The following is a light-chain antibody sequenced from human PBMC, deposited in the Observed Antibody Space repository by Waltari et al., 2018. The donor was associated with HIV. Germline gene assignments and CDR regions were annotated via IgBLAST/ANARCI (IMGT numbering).Light chain of an antibody. Sequence: EIVMTQSPATLSVSPGERATLPFRASQSIGSNLDWYQQRPGQAPILLIYGASTRATGIPDRFSGSGSGTEFTLTISSLQSEDSATYYCQQYYSYSYTFGQGTKLEIK. CDR1: QSIGSN. CDR2: GAS. J-gene: IGKJ2*01. V-gene: IGKV3-15*01. CDR3: QQYYSYSYT.